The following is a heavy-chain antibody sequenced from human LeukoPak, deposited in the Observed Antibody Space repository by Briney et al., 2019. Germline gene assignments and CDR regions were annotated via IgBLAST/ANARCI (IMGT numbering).Heavy chain of an antibody. J-gene: IGHJ4*02. V-gene: IGHV3-23*01. CDR1: GFTFSSYA. CDR3: AKVHRVTGTTFAY. D-gene: IGHD1-7*01. Sequence: GGSLRLSCAASGFTFSSYAMSWVRQAPGKGLEWVSAISGSGGSTYYADSVKGRFTISRDNSKNTLYLQMNSLGAEDTAVYYCAKVHRVTGTTFAYWGQGTLVTVSS. CDR2: ISGSGGST.